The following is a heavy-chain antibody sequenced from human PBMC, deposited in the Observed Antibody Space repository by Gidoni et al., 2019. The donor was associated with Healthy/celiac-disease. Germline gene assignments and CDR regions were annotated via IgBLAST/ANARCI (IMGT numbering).Heavy chain of an antibody. D-gene: IGHD3-10*01. CDR1: GYTFNSYY. CDR2: INPSGGST. Sequence: QVQLVQSGAEVKKPGASVKVACKASGYTFNSYYMHWVRPAPGQGLEWMGIINPSGGSTSYAQKFQGRVTMTRDTSTSTVYMELSSLRSEDTAVYYCARGYYGSGSYYAYYYMDVWGKGTTVTVSS. CDR3: ARGYYGSGSYYAYYYMDV. J-gene: IGHJ6*03. V-gene: IGHV1-46*02.